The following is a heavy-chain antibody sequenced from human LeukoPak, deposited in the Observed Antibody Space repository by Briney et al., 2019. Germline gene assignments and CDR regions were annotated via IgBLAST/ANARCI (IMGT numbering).Heavy chain of an antibody. CDR1: GFTFDNYA. Sequence: PGGSLRLSCTASGFTFDNYAMGWFRQAPGTGLDWVGFIRSKPYGGTTECAASVKGRFTISRDDSKSIAYLQMNSLKTEDTALYYCTRDVGLGELFFIPDNWGQGTLVTVSS. V-gene: IGHV3-49*03. CDR3: TRDVGLGELFFIPDN. CDR2: IRSKPYGGTT. J-gene: IGHJ4*02. D-gene: IGHD2-21*01.